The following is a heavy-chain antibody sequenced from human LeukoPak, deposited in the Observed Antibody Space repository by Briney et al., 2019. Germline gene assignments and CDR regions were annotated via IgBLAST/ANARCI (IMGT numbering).Heavy chain of an antibody. V-gene: IGHV3-33*06. CDR1: GFTFSSYG. Sequence: PGGSLRLSCAASGFTFSSYGMHWVRQAPGKGLEWVAVIWYDGSTKYYTDSVKGRFTISRDNSKNTLYLQMNSLRAEDTAVYYCAKRPSGRDYYYGMDVWGQGTTVTVSS. CDR3: AKRPSGRDYYYGMDV. J-gene: IGHJ6*02. CDR2: IWYDGSTK.